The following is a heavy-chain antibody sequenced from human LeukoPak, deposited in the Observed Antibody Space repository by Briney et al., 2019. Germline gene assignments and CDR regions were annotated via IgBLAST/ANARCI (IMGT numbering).Heavy chain of an antibody. CDR2: ISWNSGSI. CDR3: SHAREGVFGY. J-gene: IGHJ4*02. Sequence: GGSLRLSCAASGFTFDDYAMHWVRQAPGKGLEWVSGISWNSGSIGYADSVKGRFTISRDNAKNSLYLQMNSLRAEDTAVYYCSHAREGVFGYWGQGTLVTVSS. CDR1: GFTFDDYA. V-gene: IGHV3-9*01.